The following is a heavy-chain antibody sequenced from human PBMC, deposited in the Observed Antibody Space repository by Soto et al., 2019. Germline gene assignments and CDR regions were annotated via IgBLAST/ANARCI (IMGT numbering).Heavy chain of an antibody. CDR3: AHRPYSSSWFAP. Sequence: QITLKESGPTLVKPTQTLTLTCTFSGFSLSTSGVGVGWIRQPPGKALEWLALIYWDDDKRYSPSLKSRLTSPTDPYKHQLAPTMTNMDPVVTATYYGAHRPYSSSWFAPCGQGTLVTVSS. CDR1: GFSLSTSGVG. D-gene: IGHD6-13*01. CDR2: IYWDDDK. J-gene: IGHJ5*02. V-gene: IGHV2-5*02.